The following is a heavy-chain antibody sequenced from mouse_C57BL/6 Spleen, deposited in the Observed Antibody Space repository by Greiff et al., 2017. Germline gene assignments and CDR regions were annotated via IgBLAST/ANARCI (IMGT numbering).Heavy chain of an antibody. J-gene: IGHJ1*03. Sequence: QVQLKQPGAELVKPGASVKLSCKASGYTFTSYWMHWVKQRPGRGLEWIGRIDPNSGGTKYNEKFKSKATLTVDKPSSTAYMQLSSLTSEDAAVYYCATVATPWYFDVWGTGTTVTVSS. CDR3: ATVATPWYFDV. D-gene: IGHD1-1*01. CDR2: IDPNSGGT. V-gene: IGHV1-72*01. CDR1: GYTFTSYW.